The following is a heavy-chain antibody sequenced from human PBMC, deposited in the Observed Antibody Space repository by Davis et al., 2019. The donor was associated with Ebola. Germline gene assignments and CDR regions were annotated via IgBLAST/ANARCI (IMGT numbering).Heavy chain of an antibody. CDR3: ARAPVGYCTGGVCYYYYGMDV. V-gene: IGHV4-34*01. Sequence: SETLSLTCVVSGGSFSGYYWSWIRQPPGKGLEWIGEINHSGSTNYNPSLKSRVTISVDTSKNQFSLKLSSVTAADTAVYYCARAPVGYCTGGVCYYYYGMDVWGQGTTVTVSS. CDR1: GGSFSGYY. J-gene: IGHJ6*02. D-gene: IGHD2-8*02. CDR2: INHSGST.